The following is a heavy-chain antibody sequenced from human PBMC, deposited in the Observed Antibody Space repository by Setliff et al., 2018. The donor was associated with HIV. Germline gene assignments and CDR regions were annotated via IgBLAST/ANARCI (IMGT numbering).Heavy chain of an antibody. V-gene: IGHV7-4-1*02. CDR2: INTETGNP. D-gene: IGHD1-26*01. J-gene: IGHJ4*02. CDR1: GYTFTTYG. Sequence: ASVKVSCKASGYTFTTYGISWVRQAPGQGFEWMGWINTETGNPMYAQGFRGRFVFSLDTSVSTTYLQINSLKAEDTAMYYCARVGSYWSTFDHWGQGALVTVSS. CDR3: ARVGSYWSTFDH.